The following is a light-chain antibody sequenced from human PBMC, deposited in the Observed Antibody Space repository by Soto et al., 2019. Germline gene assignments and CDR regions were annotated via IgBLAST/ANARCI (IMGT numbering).Light chain of an antibody. J-gene: IGLJ2*01. CDR1: SSDVGGYNY. Sequence: QSVLTQPRSVSGSPGQSVTISCTGTSSDVGGYNYVSWYQQHPGKAPKLMIYDVSKRPSGVPDRFSGSKSGNTASLTISGLQAEDESDYYCFSYAGSYTLGVFGGGTKVTVL. CDR2: DVS. CDR3: FSYAGSYTLGV. V-gene: IGLV2-11*01.